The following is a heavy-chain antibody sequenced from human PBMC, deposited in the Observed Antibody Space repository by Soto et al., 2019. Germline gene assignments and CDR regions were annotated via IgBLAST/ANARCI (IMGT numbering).Heavy chain of an antibody. J-gene: IGHJ4*01. CDR1: GFTFSSYA. D-gene: IGHD3-3*01. V-gene: IGHV3-23*01. Sequence: EVQLLESGGGLVQPGGSLRLSCAASGFTFSSYAMSWVRQAPGKGLEWVSAISGSGGSTYYADSVKGRFTISRDNSKNTLYLQMNSLRAEDTAVYYCAKDYGGYDFWSGYYYLPLVDYWGQGTLVTVSS. CDR3: AKDYGGYDFWSGYYYLPLVDY. CDR2: ISGSGGST.